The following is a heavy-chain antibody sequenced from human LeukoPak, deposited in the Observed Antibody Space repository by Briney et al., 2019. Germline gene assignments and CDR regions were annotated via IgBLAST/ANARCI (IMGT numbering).Heavy chain of an antibody. CDR2: INSDGSST. CDR1: GFTFSSYW. V-gene: IGHV3-74*01. CDR3: ARSTTRYYFDY. J-gene: IGHJ4*02. D-gene: IGHD2-2*01. Sequence: GGFLRLSCAASGFTFSSYWMHWVRHAPGKGLVWVSRINSDGSSTSYADSVKGRFTISRDNAKNTLYLQMNSLRAEDTAVYYCARSTTRYYFDYWGQGTLVTVSS.